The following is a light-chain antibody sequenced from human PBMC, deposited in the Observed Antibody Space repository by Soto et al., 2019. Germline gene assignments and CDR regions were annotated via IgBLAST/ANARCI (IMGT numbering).Light chain of an antibody. CDR1: QSVRSTY. V-gene: IGKV3-20*01. CDR3: HQYSSSPWT. Sequence: IVLTQSPGTLSLSPGERATLSCRASQSVRSTYLAWYQQRPGQAPRLLIYGASSRATGIPDRFSGSGSGTDFTLTISRLEPEDSAVYYCHQYSSSPWTLGQGTKVGIK. CDR2: GAS. J-gene: IGKJ1*01.